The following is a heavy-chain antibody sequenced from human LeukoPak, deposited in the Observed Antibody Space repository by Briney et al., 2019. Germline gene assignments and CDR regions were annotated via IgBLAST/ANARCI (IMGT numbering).Heavy chain of an antibody. CDR2: IYHGGTT. J-gene: IGHJ4*02. CDR3: AWKYYYDSSGYFYVDQ. CDR1: GYSLSSGYY. D-gene: IGHD3-22*01. V-gene: IGHV4-38-2*01. Sequence: PSETLSLTCAVSGYSLSSGYYWGWIRQSPEKGLEWIGSIYHGGTTYYNPSLKSRVTISIDTSKNQFSLNLNSVTAADTAVYYCAWKYYYDSSGYFYVDQWGQGILVTVSS.